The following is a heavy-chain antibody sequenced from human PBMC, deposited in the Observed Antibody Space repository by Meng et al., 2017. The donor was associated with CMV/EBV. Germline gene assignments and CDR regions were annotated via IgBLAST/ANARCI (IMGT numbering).Heavy chain of an antibody. CDR3: ARDNGGNSMSDY. V-gene: IGHV1-69*04. D-gene: IGHD4-23*01. CDR1: GGTFSSYT. CDR2: IIPILGIA. J-gene: IGHJ4*02. Sequence: SVKVSCKASGGTFSSYTISWVRQAPGQGLEWMGRIIPILGIANYAQKFQGRVTITADKSTSTAYMELSSLRSQDTAVYYCARDNGGNSMSDYWGQGTLVTVSS.